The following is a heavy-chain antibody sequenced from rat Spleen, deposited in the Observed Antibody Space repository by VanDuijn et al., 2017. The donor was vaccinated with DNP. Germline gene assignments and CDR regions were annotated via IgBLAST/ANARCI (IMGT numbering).Heavy chain of an antibody. CDR3: ARHGRRVFDY. Sequence: EVQLVESGGGLVQPGRSLKLSCAASGFTFSDYNMAWVRQAPTKGLELVAYISYFGDNTYSGDSVKGRFTVSRDNAKSSLYLQMDSLRSEDMATYFCARHGRRVFDYWGQGTLVTVSS. J-gene: IGHJ3*01. CDR1: GFTFSDYN. CDR2: ISYFGDNT. D-gene: IGHD1-11*01. V-gene: IGHV5-22*01.